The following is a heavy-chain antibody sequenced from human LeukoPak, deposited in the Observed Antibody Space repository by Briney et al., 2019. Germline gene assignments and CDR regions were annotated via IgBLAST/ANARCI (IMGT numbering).Heavy chain of an antibody. D-gene: IGHD3-10*02. CDR1: GGSISSGGFS. V-gene: IGHV4-30-2*01. Sequence: SQTMSLTCAVSGGSISSGGFSWSWIRQPPGKGLEWIGYIYHSGSTYYNPSLKSRVTISVDRSKNQFSLKLSSVTAADTAVYYCARGGDYYVDTGAFDIWGQGTMVTVSS. CDR3: ARGGDYYVDTGAFDI. J-gene: IGHJ3*02. CDR2: IYHSGST.